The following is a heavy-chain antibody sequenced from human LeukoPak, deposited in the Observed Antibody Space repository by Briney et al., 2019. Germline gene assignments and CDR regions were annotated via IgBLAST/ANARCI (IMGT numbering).Heavy chain of an antibody. D-gene: IGHD3-10*01. J-gene: IGHJ5*02. CDR1: GGSISSYY. V-gene: IGHV4-4*09. Sequence: SETLSLTSTVSGGSISSYYWSWIRQPPGKGLEWIGYIYATGSTNYNPSLKSRVTISVDTSKNQFSLNPRSVTTADTAVYYCARHGSVRSPLGPWGQGTLVTVSS. CDR3: ARHGSVRSPLGP. CDR2: IYATGST.